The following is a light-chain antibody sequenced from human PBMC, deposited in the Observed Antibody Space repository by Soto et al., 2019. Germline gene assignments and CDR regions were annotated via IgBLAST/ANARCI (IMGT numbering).Light chain of an antibody. CDR2: AAS. J-gene: IGKJ4*01. Sequence: IRMTQSPSSLSASIVDRVTITCRASQGISSYLAWYQQKSGKAPKLLIYAASTLQSGVPSRFGGGGSGTDFTLTISSLQPEDVATYYCQKYDSAPLTFGGGTKVDIK. CDR1: QGISSY. V-gene: IGKV1-27*01. CDR3: QKYDSAPLT.